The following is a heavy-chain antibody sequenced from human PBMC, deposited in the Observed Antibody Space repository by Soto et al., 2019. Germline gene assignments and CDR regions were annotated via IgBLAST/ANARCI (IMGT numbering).Heavy chain of an antibody. Sequence: QLQLQESGPGLVKPSETLSLTCTVSGGSISSSSYYWGWIRQPPGKGLEWIGSIYYSGSTYYNPSLKSRDTISVDTSKNQFSLKLSSVTAADTAVYYCARWAAAGTKRGAYYYYGMDVWGQGTTVTVSS. CDR3: ARWAAAGTKRGAYYYYGMDV. V-gene: IGHV4-39*01. CDR1: GGSISSSSYY. CDR2: IYYSGST. D-gene: IGHD6-13*01. J-gene: IGHJ6*02.